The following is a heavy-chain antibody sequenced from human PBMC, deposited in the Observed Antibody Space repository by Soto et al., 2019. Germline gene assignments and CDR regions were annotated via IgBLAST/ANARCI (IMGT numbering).Heavy chain of an antibody. Sequence: PGGSLRLSCAASGFTFSNYGMHWVRQAPGKGLEWVAVTSYDGSNKYYADSVKGRFTISRDNSKNTLYLQMNSLRAEDTAVYYCAKDTFYYDRSGYYTFDYWGQGTLVTVSS. D-gene: IGHD3-22*01. CDR1: GFTFSNYG. CDR2: TSYDGSNK. CDR3: AKDTFYYDRSGYYTFDY. V-gene: IGHV3-30*18. J-gene: IGHJ4*02.